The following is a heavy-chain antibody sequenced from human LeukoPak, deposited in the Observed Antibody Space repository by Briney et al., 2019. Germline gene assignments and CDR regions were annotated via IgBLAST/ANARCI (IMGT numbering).Heavy chain of an antibody. V-gene: IGHV3-43*02. CDR3: AKDSLRSGYPDY. CDR2: ISGDGGST. CDR1: GFTFDDYA. D-gene: IGHD3-3*01. Sequence: GGSLRPSCAASGFTFDDYAMHWVRQAPGKGLEWVSLISGDGGSTYYADSVKGRFTISRDNSKNSLYLQMNSLRTEDTALYYCAKDSLRSGYPDYWGQGTLVTVSS. J-gene: IGHJ4*02.